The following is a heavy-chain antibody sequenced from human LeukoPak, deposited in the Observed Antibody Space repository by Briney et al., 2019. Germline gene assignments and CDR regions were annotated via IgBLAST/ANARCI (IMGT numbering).Heavy chain of an antibody. CDR1: GFTFSDYG. CDR3: ARDRILYP. CDR2: ISDGGSIT. J-gene: IGHJ5*02. Sequence: PGGSLRLSCAASGFTFSDYGMGWVRQAPGKGLERVSTISDGGSITYYADSVKGRFTISRDNSKNTVFLQMNSLRAEDTAIYYCARDRILYPWGQGTLVTVSS. D-gene: IGHD2-15*01. V-gene: IGHV3-23*01.